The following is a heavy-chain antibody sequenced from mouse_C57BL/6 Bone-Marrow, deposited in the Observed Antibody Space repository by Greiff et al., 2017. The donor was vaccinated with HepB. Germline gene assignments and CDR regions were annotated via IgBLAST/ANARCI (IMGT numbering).Heavy chain of an antibody. Sequence: EVQGVESGGGLVQPGGSLKLSCAASGFTFSDYGMAWVRQAPRKGPEWVDFISTLAYSIYYADTVTGRFTISRDNAKNTLSLEMSSLRSEDTAMYYCARQTGPEGYAMDYWGQGTSVTVSS. V-gene: IGHV5-15*01. CDR3: ARQTGPEGYAMDY. J-gene: IGHJ4*01. CDR1: GFTFSDYG. D-gene: IGHD4-1*01. CDR2: ISTLAYSI.